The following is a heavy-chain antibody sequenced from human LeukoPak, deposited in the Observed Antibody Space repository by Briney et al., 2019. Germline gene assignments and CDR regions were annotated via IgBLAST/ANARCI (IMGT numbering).Heavy chain of an antibody. CDR2: INYSGST. J-gene: IGHJ4*02. D-gene: IGHD3-22*01. V-gene: IGHV4-30-4*01. Sequence: SQTLSLTCTVSGGSMSSGDYYWSWIRQPPGKGLVWIGYINYSGSTYYNPSLKSRVTISVDTSKDQLSLKPSSVTAADTAVYYCARGVWYYDSSARLTPMWYFDYWGQGTLVTVSS. CDR3: ARGVWYYDSSARLTPMWYFDY. CDR1: GGSMSSGDYY.